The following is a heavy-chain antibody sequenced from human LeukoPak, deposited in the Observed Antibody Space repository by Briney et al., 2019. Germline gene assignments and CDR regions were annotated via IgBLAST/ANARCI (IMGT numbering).Heavy chain of an antibody. J-gene: IGHJ4*02. CDR1: GGSFSGYY. CDR2: INHSGST. V-gene: IGHV4-34*01. Sequence: SETLSLTCAVYGGSFSGYYWSWIRQPPGKGLERIGEINHSGSTNYNPSLKSRVTISVDTSKNQFSLKLSSVTAADTAVYYCARGGDIVVVVAATGFDYWGQGTLVTVSS. D-gene: IGHD2-15*01. CDR3: ARGGDIVVVVAATGFDY.